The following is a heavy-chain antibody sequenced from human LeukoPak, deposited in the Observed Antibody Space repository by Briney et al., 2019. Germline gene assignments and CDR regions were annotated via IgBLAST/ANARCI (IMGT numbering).Heavy chain of an antibody. V-gene: IGHV3-23*05. CDR2: IRNSGSI. CDR1: GFAFNSQT. CDR3: ATTAGSSFDY. J-gene: IGHJ4*02. Sequence: GGSLRLSCAASGFAFNSQTMSWVRQAPGKGLEWVSNIRNSGSIQYSDSVKGRFTISRDSSKNMLYLQMNNLRAEDTALNYCATTAGSSFDYWGQGTLVTVSS. D-gene: IGHD3-10*01.